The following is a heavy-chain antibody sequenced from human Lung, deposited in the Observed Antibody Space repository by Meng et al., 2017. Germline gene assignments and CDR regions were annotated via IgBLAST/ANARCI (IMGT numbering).Heavy chain of an antibody. D-gene: IGHD6-13*01. V-gene: IGHV3-15*01. CDR1: GFCFTDAW. J-gene: IGHJ4*02. CDR2: IKSNSDGGTT. CDR3: ATGAAAADH. Sequence: VQLGVSGGGLVKPWGSLGLFCVASGFCFTDAWMSWVRQAPGKGLEWVGRIKSNSDGGTTDYAAPVKGRFTISRDDSKNTLYLQMNSLITEDTAVYFCATGAAAADHWGQGTLVTVSS.